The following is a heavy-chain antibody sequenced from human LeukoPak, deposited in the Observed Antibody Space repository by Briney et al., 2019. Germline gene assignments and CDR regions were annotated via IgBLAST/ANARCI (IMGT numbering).Heavy chain of an antibody. Sequence: GGSLRLSCAASGFTFSGSAMHWVRQASGKGLEWVGRIRSKANSYATAYAASVKGRFTISRDDSKNTAYLQMNSLKTEDTAVYYCAKDIAVGGYFGYWGQGTLVTVSS. CDR2: IRSKANSYAT. D-gene: IGHD6-19*01. CDR3: AKDIAVGGYFGY. V-gene: IGHV3-73*01. CDR1: GFTFSGSA. J-gene: IGHJ4*02.